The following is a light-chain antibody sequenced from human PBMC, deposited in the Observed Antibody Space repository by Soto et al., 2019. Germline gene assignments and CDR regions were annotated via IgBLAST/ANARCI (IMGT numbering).Light chain of an antibody. Sequence: EIVLTQSPGALSVSPWGRAPRSCRASQSVSIDLAWYQQTPGQAPRLLIYGESTRATGIPVRFSGSASGKEFTLTISSLHSEDFKAYYCQKYNKWPMTFGQGTKVDIK. CDR1: QSVSID. CDR3: QKYNKWPMT. V-gene: IGKV3-15*01. J-gene: IGKJ1*01. CDR2: GES.